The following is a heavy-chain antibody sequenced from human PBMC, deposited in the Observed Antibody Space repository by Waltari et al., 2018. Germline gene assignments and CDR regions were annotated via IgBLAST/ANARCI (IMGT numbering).Heavy chain of an antibody. D-gene: IGHD3-22*01. Sequence: VQLLESGGGLVQPGGSLRLSCAASGFTFSTYTMSWIRQPAGKGLEWIGRIYTSGSTNYNPSLKSRVTMSVDTSKNQFSLKLSSVTAADTAVYYCARDLSSSGYYYYFDYWGQGTLVTVSS. CDR2: IYTSGST. V-gene: IGHV4-4*07. CDR3: ARDLSSSGYYYYFDY. CDR1: GFTFSTYT. J-gene: IGHJ4*02.